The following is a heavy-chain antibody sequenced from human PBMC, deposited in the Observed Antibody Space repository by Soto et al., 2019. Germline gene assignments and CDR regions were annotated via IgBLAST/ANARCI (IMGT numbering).Heavy chain of an antibody. Sequence: SETLCLTCAVYGGSFSGYYWSWIRQPPGKGLEWIGEINHSGSTNYNPSLKSRVTLSVDTSKNQFSLKLSSVTAADTAVYYCARAKIFGYSYVYGLEYWGQGTLVTVSS. CDR1: GGSFSGYY. CDR3: ARAKIFGYSYVYGLEY. CDR2: INHSGST. D-gene: IGHD5-18*01. V-gene: IGHV4-34*01. J-gene: IGHJ4*02.